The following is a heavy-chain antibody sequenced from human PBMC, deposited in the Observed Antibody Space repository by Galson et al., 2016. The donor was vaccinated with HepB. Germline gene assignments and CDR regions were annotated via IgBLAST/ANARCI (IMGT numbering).Heavy chain of an antibody. V-gene: IGHV2-70*13. J-gene: IGHJ4*02. CDR2: IDRVDGK. Sequence: ALVKPTQTLTLTCTFSGFSLSSSGMSISWIRQPPGQALEWLALIDRVDGKFYNASLNTRLTISKDTSMNQAALTVTNMEPEDTATYFCARVEMTVTPSYFDNWGQGILVTVSS. CDR3: ARVEMTVTPSYFDN. CDR1: GFSLSSSGMS. D-gene: IGHD2-21*02.